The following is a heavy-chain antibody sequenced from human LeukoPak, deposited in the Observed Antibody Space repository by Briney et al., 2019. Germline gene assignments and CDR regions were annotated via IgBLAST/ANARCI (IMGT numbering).Heavy chain of an antibody. J-gene: IGHJ6*03. Sequence: GASVKVSCKASGYTFTSYDINWVRQATGQGLKWMGWMNPNSGNTGYAQKFQGRVTITRNTSISTAYMELSSLRSEDTAVYYCARGNVLLWFGELFRYYYYYMDVWGKGTTVTVSS. CDR3: ARGNVLLWFGELFRYYYYYMDV. D-gene: IGHD3-10*01. CDR2: MNPNSGNT. CDR1: GYTFTSYD. V-gene: IGHV1-8*03.